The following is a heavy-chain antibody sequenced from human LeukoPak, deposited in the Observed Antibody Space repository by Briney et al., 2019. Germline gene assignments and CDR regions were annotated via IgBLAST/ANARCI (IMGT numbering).Heavy chain of an antibody. J-gene: IGHJ6*02. CDR2: INHSGST. CDR3: ARGWGLSYYYYGMDV. D-gene: IGHD7-27*01. Sequence: SETLSLTCAVYGGSFSGYYWSWIRQPPGKGLEWIGEINHSGSTNYNPPLKSRVTISVDTSKNQFSLKLSSVTAADTAVYYCARGWGLSYYYYGMDVWGQGTTVTVSS. CDR1: GGSFSGYY. V-gene: IGHV4-34*01.